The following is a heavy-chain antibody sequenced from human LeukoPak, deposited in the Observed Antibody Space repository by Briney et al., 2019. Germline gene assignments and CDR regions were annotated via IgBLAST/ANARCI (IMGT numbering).Heavy chain of an antibody. V-gene: IGHV7-4-1*02. CDR2: INTNTGNP. D-gene: IGHD2-8*01. J-gene: IGHJ4*02. Sequence: GASVKVSCKASGYTFTSYAMGWVRQAPGHGLEWMGWINTNTGNPTYAQGFTGRFVFSSDTSVSTAYLQISSLEAEDTAVYYCASFFCINGVCYYLDYWGQGTLVTVSP. CDR3: ASFFCINGVCYYLDY. CDR1: GYTFTSYA.